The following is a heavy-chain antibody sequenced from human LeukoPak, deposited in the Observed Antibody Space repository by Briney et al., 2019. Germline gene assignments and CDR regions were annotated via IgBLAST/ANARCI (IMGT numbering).Heavy chain of an antibody. J-gene: IGHJ2*01. CDR1: GGTFSSYA. Sequence: SVKVSCKASGGTFSSYAISWVRQAPGQGLEWMGRIIPILGIAHYAQKFQGRVTITADKSTSTAYMELSSLRSEDTAVYYCARVYFYGHWYFDLWGRGTLVTVSS. V-gene: IGHV1-69*04. CDR3: ARVYFYGHWYFDL. D-gene: IGHD4-17*01. CDR2: IIPILGIA.